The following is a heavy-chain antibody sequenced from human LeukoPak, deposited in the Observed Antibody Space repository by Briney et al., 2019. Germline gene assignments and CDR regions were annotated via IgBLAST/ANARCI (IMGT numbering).Heavy chain of an antibody. Sequence: PGRSLRLSCAASGFSFGDYAMHWVRQAPGKGLEWVVGVNWNSAYIGYGDSMKGRVTIYRDNAKKSLYLQMNGLRVEDMALYYCAKDRAEFAASRSYAFDVWGQGTMVTVSS. D-gene: IGHD2-2*01. V-gene: IGHV3-9*03. CDR1: GFSFGDYA. J-gene: IGHJ3*01. CDR2: VNWNSAYI. CDR3: AKDRAEFAASRSYAFDV.